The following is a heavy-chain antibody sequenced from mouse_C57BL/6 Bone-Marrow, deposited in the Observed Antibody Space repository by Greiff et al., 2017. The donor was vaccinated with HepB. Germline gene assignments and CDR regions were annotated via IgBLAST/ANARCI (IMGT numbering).Heavy chain of an antibody. CDR1: GYTFTGYW. CDR2: NLPGSGNT. V-gene: IGHV1-9*01. J-gene: IGHJ3*01. D-gene: IGHD3-2*02. Sequence: VQLQQSGAELMKPGASVKLSCKSTGYTFTGYWIEWVKQRPGHGLEWIGENLPGSGNTNYNETFKGKATFTADTSSNTAYMHLSSLTTEDSAIYYCGRFPQTAHATNAYGGRGTVATVTA. CDR3: GRFPQTAHATNAY.